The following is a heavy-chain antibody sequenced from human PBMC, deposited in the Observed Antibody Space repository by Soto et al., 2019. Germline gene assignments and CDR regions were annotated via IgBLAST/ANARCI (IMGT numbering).Heavy chain of an antibody. CDR2: IIPIFGTA. CDR1: GGTFSSYA. CDR3: ARPTRGYYDSSGQAAWFDP. J-gene: IGHJ5*02. Sequence: QVQLVQSGAEVKKPGSSVKVSCKASGGTFSSYAISWVRQAPGQGLEWMGGIIPIFGTATYAQKFQGRVTITADESTTTPYMELCSRISEDTAVYYCARPTRGYYDSSGQAAWFDPWGQGTLVTVSS. D-gene: IGHD3-22*01. V-gene: IGHV1-69*12.